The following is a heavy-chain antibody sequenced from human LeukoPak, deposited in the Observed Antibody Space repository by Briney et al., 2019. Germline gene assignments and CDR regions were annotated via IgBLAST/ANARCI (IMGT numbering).Heavy chain of an antibody. Sequence: ASVKVSCKASGYTFTGYYMHWVRQAPGRGLEWMGWINPNSGGTNYAQKFQGRVTMTRDTSISTAYMELSRLRSDDTAVYYCARDCSSTSYYYYGMDVWGQGTTVTVSS. V-gene: IGHV1-2*02. CDR1: GYTFTGYY. D-gene: IGHD2-2*01. J-gene: IGHJ6*02. CDR2: INPNSGGT. CDR3: ARDCSSTSYYYYGMDV.